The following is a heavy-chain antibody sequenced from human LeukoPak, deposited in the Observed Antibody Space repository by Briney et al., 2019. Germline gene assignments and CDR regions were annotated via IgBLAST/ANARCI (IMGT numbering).Heavy chain of an antibody. J-gene: IGHJ4*02. CDR2: IFGSGGSA. CDR3: TKTTTGYSSGQYPGWPADH. Sequence: GGSLRLSCTASGFTFNNYAMYWVRQAPRQGLEWVAGIFGSGGSAHYADSVKGRFTISRDNSKSTVYLQMDSLRGEDTAVYYCTKTTTGYSSGQYPGWPADHWGQGALVTVSS. D-gene: IGHD3-22*01. CDR1: GFTFNNYA. V-gene: IGHV3-23*01.